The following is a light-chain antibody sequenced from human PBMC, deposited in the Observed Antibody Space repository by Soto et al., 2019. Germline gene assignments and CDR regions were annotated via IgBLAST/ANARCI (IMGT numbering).Light chain of an antibody. Sequence: AIQLTQSPSSLSASVGDRVTITCRASQGISSALAWYQQKPGKAPKLLIYDASSLESGVPSRFSGSGSGTDFTLPISSLQPEDFATYYCQQFHSYPPITFGQGTRLEIK. V-gene: IGKV1-13*02. J-gene: IGKJ5*01. CDR2: DAS. CDR1: QGISSA. CDR3: QQFHSYPPIT.